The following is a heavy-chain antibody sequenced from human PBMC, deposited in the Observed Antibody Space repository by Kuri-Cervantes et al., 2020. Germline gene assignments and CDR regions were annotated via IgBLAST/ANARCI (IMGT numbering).Heavy chain of an antibody. CDR3: ASNRMTTNYYYGMDV. Sequence: GESLKISCAASGFTFSSYAMSWVRQAPGKGLEWVSPIGTSRNYIYYADSVKGRFTISRDNSKNTLYLQMNSLRAEDTAVYYCASNRMTTNYYYGMDVWGQGTTVTVSS. V-gene: IGHV3-21*01. CDR2: IGTSRNYI. D-gene: IGHD4-17*01. CDR1: GFTFSSYA. J-gene: IGHJ6*02.